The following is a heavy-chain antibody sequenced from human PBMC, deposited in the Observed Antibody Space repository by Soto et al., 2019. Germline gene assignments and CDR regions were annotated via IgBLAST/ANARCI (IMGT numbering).Heavy chain of an antibody. CDR2: ISYSGNT. CDR3: ARDLPSSGGSMGFYLDV. Sequence: SETLSLTCTVSGGFMSGYYWSRIRQPPGKGLEWVGYISYSGNTHYNPSLKSRVTISIDTSKNQFSLNLSSVTAADTAVYYCARDLPSSGGSMGFYLDVWGKGSTVTVSS. CDR1: GGFMSGYY. D-gene: IGHD2-15*01. V-gene: IGHV4-59*01. J-gene: IGHJ6*03.